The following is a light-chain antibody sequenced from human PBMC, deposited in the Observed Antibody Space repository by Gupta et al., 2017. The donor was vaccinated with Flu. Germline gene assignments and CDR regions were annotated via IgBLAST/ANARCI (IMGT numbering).Light chain of an antibody. V-gene: IGKV2-28*01. Sequence: IVMTQSPLSLPVTPGEPASISCRSSESLLHRNGYYYLDSYLQKSVPSPHHLIYLVSNRTSGVPDRFNRRVSGTDFTMKISKVNAEDFGVYDCIQALQTPITFGPGTKVDIK. CDR2: LVS. CDR3: IQALQTPIT. CDR1: ESLLHRNGYYY. J-gene: IGKJ3*01.